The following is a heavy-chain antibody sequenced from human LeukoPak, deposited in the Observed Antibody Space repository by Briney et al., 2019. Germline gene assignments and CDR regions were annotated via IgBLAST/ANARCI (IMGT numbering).Heavy chain of an antibody. D-gene: IGHD3-3*01. CDR1: GFTFSSYG. J-gene: IGHJ4*02. Sequence: GGSLRLSCAASGFTFSSYGMHWVRQAPGKGLEWVAFIRYDGSNKYYADSVKGRFTISRDNSKNTLYLQMNSLRAEDTAVYYCARAPRFLEWLSFDYWGQGTLVTVSS. CDR2: IRYDGSNK. V-gene: IGHV3-30*02. CDR3: ARAPRFLEWLSFDY.